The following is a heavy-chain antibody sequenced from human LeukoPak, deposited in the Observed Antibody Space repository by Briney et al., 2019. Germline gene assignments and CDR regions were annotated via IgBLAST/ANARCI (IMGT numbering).Heavy chain of an antibody. J-gene: IGHJ4*02. D-gene: IGHD3-3*01. V-gene: IGHV4-39*01. CDR1: GGSISSSNHY. Sequence: SETLSLTCTVSGGSISSSNHYWGWVRQPPGKGLEWIANIYYSGSTYYSPSLRSRVTISVDTSKNQFSLKLTSVTAADTAVYYCARHASVSGNWPRPLDYWGQGSLVTVSS. CDR2: IYYSGST. CDR3: ARHASVSGNWPRPLDY.